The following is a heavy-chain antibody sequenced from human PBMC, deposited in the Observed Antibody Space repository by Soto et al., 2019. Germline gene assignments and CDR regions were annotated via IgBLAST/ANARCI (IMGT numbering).Heavy chain of an antibody. V-gene: IGHV4-4*07. CDR3: ARGGYCSGGSCSYGDYGDYYYGMDV. CDR2: IYTSGST. CDR1: GGSISSYY. J-gene: IGHJ6*02. Sequence: QVQLQESGPGLVKPSETLSLTCTVSGGSISSYYWSWIRQPAGKGLEWIGRIYTSGSTNYNPSLKSRVTMSVDTSKNQFSLKLRSVTAADTAVYYCARGGYCSGGSCSYGDYGDYYYGMDVWGQGTTVTVSS. D-gene: IGHD2-15*01.